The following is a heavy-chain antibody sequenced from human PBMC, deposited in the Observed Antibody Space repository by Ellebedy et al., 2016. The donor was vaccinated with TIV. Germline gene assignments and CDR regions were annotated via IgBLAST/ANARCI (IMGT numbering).Heavy chain of an antibody. V-gene: IGHV3-23*01. CDR2: ISGSGGST. Sequence: GESLKISCAASGFTFSSYAMSWVRQAPGKGLEWVSAISGSGGSTYYADSVKGRFTISRDNSKNTLYLQMNSLRAEDTAVYYWAKEVTYSNYYYYYGMDVWGQGTTVTVSS. J-gene: IGHJ6*02. CDR3: AKEVTYSNYYYYYGMDV. CDR1: GFTFSSYA. D-gene: IGHD4-11*01.